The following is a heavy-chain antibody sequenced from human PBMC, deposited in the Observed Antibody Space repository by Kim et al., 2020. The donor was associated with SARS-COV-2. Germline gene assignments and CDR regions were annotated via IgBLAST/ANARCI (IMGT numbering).Heavy chain of an antibody. CDR3: VSEEDYGDYGGFDY. J-gene: IGHJ4*02. V-gene: IGHV4-39*01. Sequence: NPSLESRVTISVDTSKNQFSLKLSSVTAADTAVYYCVSEEDYGDYGGFDYWGQGALVTVSS. D-gene: IGHD4-17*01.